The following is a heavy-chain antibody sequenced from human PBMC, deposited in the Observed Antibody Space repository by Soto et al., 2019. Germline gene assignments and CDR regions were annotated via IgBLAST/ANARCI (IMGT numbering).Heavy chain of an antibody. J-gene: IGHJ5*02. Sequence: QVQLVESGGAVVQPGRSLRLSCAASGFPFNSYGMHWVRHAPGKGLKWVAVISYDGSNKYYADSAKGRFIISRDNYKNMMYLQVNSLRAEATAVYYCARADNGSGRGYFDPWGQGTLVTVSS. CDR1: GFPFNSYG. CDR3: ARADNGSGRGYFDP. V-gene: IGHV3-30-3*01. CDR2: ISYDGSNK. D-gene: IGHD6-25*01.